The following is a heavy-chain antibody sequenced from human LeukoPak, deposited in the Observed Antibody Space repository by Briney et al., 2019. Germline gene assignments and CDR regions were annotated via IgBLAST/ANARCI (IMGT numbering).Heavy chain of an antibody. Sequence: SETLALTCAVSGYSTSSGYYWGWIRHPPGKGLEWIGSIYHSGSTYYNSSLKSRVAISVHTSKNQFSLKLTSVTAADTAVYFCARRVVTIGDDAFDIWGQGTMVTVSS. CDR2: IYHSGST. CDR3: ARRVVTIGDDAFDI. CDR1: GYSTSSGYY. J-gene: IGHJ3*02. V-gene: IGHV4-38-2*01. D-gene: IGHD3-22*01.